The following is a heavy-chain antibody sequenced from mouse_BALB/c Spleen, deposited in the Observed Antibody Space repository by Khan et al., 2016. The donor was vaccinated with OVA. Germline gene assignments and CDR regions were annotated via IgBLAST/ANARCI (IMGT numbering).Heavy chain of an antibody. CDR1: GYTFTDYY. J-gene: IGHJ2*01. Sequence: QVQLKQSRPELVKPGASVKISCKASGYTFTDYYINWVKQKPGQGLEWIGWIYPGSANTKYSENFKGKATLTVDTSSSTAYMQRSSLTSEDTAGYFCAGGFDYWGQGTTLTVSS. CDR2: IYPGSANT. V-gene: IGHV1-84*02. CDR3: AGGFDY.